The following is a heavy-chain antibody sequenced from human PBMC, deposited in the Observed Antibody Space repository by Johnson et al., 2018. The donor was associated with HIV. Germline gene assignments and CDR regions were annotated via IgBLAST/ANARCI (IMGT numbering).Heavy chain of an antibody. D-gene: IGHD3-22*01. CDR3: GRATHYYDSGVYRGDGFYI. J-gene: IGHJ3*02. V-gene: IGHV3-20*04. CDR2: INWNGGST. Sequence: AQLVESGGGVVRPGESLRLSCAASGFTFNDYAMTWLRQAPGKGLEWVSGINWNGGSTGYPDSVKGRFTISRDNAKNSLYLQMNSLRAEDTALYYCGRATHYYDSGVYRGDGFYIWGQGTMVIVSS. CDR1: GFTFNDYA.